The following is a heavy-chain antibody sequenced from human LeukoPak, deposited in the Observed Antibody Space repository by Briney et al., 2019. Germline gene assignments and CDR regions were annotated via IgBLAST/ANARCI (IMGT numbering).Heavy chain of an antibody. CDR1: GYTFTSYD. CDR2: INPNSGGT. CDR3: ARGPSYGSGSSPDY. Sequence: ASVKVSCKASGYTFTSYDVSWVRQAPGQGLEWMGWINPNSGGTNYAQKFQGRVTMTRDTSISTAYMELSRLRSDDTAVYYCARGPSYGSGSSPDYWGQGTLVTVSS. V-gene: IGHV1-2*02. D-gene: IGHD3-10*01. J-gene: IGHJ4*02.